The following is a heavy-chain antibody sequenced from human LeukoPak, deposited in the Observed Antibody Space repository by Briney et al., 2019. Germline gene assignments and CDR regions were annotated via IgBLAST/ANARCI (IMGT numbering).Heavy chain of an antibody. D-gene: IGHD3-3*01. V-gene: IGHV3-7*01. CDR2: IKQDGSEK. CDR3: ARDKGVVTTNFDY. J-gene: IGHJ4*02. Sequence: PGGSLRLSSAASGFTFSSYWMSWVRQAPGKGLEWAANIKQDGSEKYYVDSVKGRFTISRDNAKNSLYLQMNSLRAEDTAVYYCARDKGVVTTNFDYWGQGTLVTVSS. CDR1: GFTFSSYW.